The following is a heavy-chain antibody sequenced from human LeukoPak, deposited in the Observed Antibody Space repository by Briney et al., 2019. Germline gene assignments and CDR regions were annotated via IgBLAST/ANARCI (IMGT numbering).Heavy chain of an antibody. CDR2: IAYDGSNE. Sequence: GGSLRLSCVVSGFTFTNYGMHWVRQAPGKGLDWVASIAYDGSNENYAESVKGRFTISRDNSKDTLYLQLNSLRAEDTAVYYCARPSGSVTIFGMADYFDYWGQGSLVTVSS. J-gene: IGHJ4*02. V-gene: IGHV3-30*04. CDR3: ARPSGSVTIFGMADYFDY. CDR1: GFTFTNYG. D-gene: IGHD3-3*01.